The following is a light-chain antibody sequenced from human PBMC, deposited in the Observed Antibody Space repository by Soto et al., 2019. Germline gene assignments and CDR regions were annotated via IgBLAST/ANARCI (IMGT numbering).Light chain of an antibody. Sequence: QSVLTQPASVSGSPGQSITISCTGASSDVGSYNLVSWYQQHPGKAPKLIIYEGNKRPSGISNRFSGSKSGNTASLTISGLQAEDEADYYCCSYAGGPRPVLFGGGTKDTVL. CDR1: SSDVGSYNL. V-gene: IGLV2-23*01. CDR3: CSYAGGPRPVL. J-gene: IGLJ2*01. CDR2: EGN.